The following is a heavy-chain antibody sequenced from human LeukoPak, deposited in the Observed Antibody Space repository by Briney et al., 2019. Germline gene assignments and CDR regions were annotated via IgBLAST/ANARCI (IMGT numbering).Heavy chain of an antibody. J-gene: IGHJ4*02. Sequence: PSETLSLTCTVSGGSISSYSWNWIRQPPGKGLEWIGYIYYSGSTNYNPSLKSRVTISVDTSKNQFSLKLSSVTAADTAVYYCASRIVAGTFDYWGQGTLVTVSS. CDR2: IYYSGST. CDR1: GGSISSYS. CDR3: ASRIVAGTFDY. V-gene: IGHV4-59*12. D-gene: IGHD5-12*01.